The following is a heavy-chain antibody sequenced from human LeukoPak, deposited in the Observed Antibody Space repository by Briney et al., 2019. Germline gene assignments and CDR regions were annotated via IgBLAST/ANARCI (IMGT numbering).Heavy chain of an antibody. J-gene: IGHJ4*02. Sequence: PGGSLRLSCAASGFIFSSYSMNWVRQAPGKGLEWVSYISSSSSTIYYADSVKGRFTISRDNAKNSLYLQMNSLRAEDTAVYYCARSYCTNGVCYLYFDYWGQGTLVTVSS. D-gene: IGHD2-8*01. CDR1: GFIFSSYS. V-gene: IGHV3-48*01. CDR3: ARSYCTNGVCYLYFDY. CDR2: ISSSSSTI.